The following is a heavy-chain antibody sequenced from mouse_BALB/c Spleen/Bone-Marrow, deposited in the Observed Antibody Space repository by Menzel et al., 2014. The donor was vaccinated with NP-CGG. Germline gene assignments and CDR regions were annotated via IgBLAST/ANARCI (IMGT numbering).Heavy chain of an antibody. V-gene: IGHV1S41*01. CDR1: GYTFTSYW. CDR2: IAPGSGST. CDR3: ARSRDGYFDV. Sequence: DLVKPGASVKLSCKASGYTFTSYWINWIKQRPGQGLEWIGRIAPGSGSTYYNEMFKGKATLTVDTSSSTAHIQLSSLSSEDSAVYFCARSRDGYFDVWGAGTTVTVSS. J-gene: IGHJ1*01.